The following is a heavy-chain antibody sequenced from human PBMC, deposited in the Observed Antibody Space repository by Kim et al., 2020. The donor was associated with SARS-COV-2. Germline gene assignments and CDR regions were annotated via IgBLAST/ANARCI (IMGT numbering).Heavy chain of an antibody. CDR2: MYYSGST. V-gene: IGHV4-39*07. Sequence: SETLSLTCTVFGGSIISSRYYWGWIRQPPRKGLEWIGSMYYSGSTHYHPSLTSRVTLLIDTSTNQISLKLNSVTAADTSVYYFATNGFGASVGGAF. D-gene: IGHD3-10*01. CDR3: ATNGFGASVGGAF. CDR1: GGSIISSRYY. J-gene: IGHJ3*01.